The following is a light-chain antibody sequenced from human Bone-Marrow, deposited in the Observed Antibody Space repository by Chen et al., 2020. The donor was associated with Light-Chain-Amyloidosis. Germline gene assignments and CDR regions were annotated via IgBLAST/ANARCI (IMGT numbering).Light chain of an antibody. CDR2: DDS. V-gene: IGLV3-21*02. CDR3: QVWDRSSDRPV. Sequence: SYVLTQPSSVSVAPGQTATIACGGNNIGSTSVHWYQQTPGQAPLLVVYDDSVRPSGIPERLSGSNSGNTATLTISRVEAGDEADYYCQVWDRSSDRPVFGGGTKLIVL. J-gene: IGLJ3*02. CDR1: NIGSTS.